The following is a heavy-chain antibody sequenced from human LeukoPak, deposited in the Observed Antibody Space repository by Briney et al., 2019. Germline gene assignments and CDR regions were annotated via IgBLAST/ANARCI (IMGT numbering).Heavy chain of an antibody. Sequence: GGSLRLSCAASGLTFSNAWMSWVRQAPGKGLEWVGRIKSKTDGGTTDYAAPVKGRFTISRDDSKNTLYLQMNSLKTEDTAVYYCTTDFGVPDSPVGYWGQGTLVTVSS. J-gene: IGHJ4*02. CDR3: TTDFGVPDSPVGY. CDR2: IKSKTDGGTT. D-gene: IGHD1-14*01. V-gene: IGHV3-15*01. CDR1: GLTFSNAW.